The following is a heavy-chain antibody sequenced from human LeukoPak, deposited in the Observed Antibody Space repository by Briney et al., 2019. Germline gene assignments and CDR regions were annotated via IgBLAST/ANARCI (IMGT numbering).Heavy chain of an antibody. V-gene: IGHV4-31*03. D-gene: IGHD3-10*01. CDR3: ARDSAFGEYVMDV. CDR2: IYYTGST. J-gene: IGHJ6*02. CDR1: GGSIISGGYY. Sequence: SETLSLTCTASGGSIISGGYYWSWIRQHPGKGLEWIGCIYYTGSTYYNPSLKSRLTISVDTSKNQFSLKLNSVTAADTAVYYCARDSAFGEYVMDVWGQGTTVTVSS.